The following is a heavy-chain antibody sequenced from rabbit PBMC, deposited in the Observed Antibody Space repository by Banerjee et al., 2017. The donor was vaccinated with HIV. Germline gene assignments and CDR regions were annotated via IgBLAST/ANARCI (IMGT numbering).Heavy chain of an antibody. D-gene: IGHD4-1*01. J-gene: IGHJ4*01. Sequence: LEESGGGLVKPEGSLTLTCKASGFDFSSNAICWVRQAPGKGLEWIGTIYAGSSGSAYYASWVNGRFTISKTSSTTVTLQMTSLTAADTATYFCAIDLAGVIGWNFGLWGPGTLVTVS. CDR1: GFDFSSNA. CDR2: IYAGSSGSA. CDR3: AIDLAGVIGWNFGL. V-gene: IGHV1S45*01.